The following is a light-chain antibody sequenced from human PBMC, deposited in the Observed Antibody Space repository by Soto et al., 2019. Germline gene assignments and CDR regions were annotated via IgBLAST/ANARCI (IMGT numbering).Light chain of an antibody. CDR3: QQYDSSPRT. Sequence: EIVLTQSPGTLSLSPVERATLSCRASQSVSSSYLAWYQQKSGQAPRLLIYGASNRATGIPDRFSGSGSGTDFTLTINRLEPEDFAVYYCQQYDSSPRTFGQGTKVDIK. J-gene: IGKJ1*01. CDR2: GAS. V-gene: IGKV3-20*01. CDR1: QSVSSSY.